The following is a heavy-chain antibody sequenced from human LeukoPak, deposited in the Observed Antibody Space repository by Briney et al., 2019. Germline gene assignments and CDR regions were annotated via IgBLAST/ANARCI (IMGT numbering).Heavy chain of an antibody. V-gene: IGHV3-48*03. J-gene: IGHJ4*02. CDR1: GFTFSSYE. CDR3: ARSDRSWGYFDF. CDR2: ISSSGSTI. D-gene: IGHD6-13*01. Sequence: GGSLRLSCAASGFTFSSYEMNWVRQAPGKWREWVSYISSSGSTIYYAGPVKRRSTISRDNAKNSLYLQMNSLRAEDTAVYYCARSDRSWGYFDFWGQGTLVSVSS.